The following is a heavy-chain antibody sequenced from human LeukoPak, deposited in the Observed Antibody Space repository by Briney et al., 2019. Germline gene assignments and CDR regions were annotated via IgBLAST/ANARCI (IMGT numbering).Heavy chain of an antibody. V-gene: IGHV3-30*02. CDR2: IRYDGSNK. J-gene: IGHJ4*02. CDR3: AKGGDYGDYYFDY. Sequence: GGSLRLSCEASGFSFRSYGMHWVRQAPGKGLEWVAFIRYDGSNKYYADSVKGRFTISRDNSKNTLYLQMNSLRAEDTAVYYCAKGGDYGDYYFDYWGQGTLVTVSS. CDR1: GFSFRSYG. D-gene: IGHD4-17*01.